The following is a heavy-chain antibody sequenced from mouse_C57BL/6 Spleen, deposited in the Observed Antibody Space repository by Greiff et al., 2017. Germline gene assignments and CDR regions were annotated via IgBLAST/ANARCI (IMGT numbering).Heavy chain of an antibody. CDR1: GYTFTDYN. Sequence: EVQLQQSGPELVKPGASVKIPCKASGYTFTDYNMDWVKQSHGKSLEWIGDINPNNGGTIYNQKFKGKATLTVDKSSSTAYMELRSLTSEDTAVYYCARWHYGSSYFDYWGQGTTLTVSS. D-gene: IGHD1-1*01. CDR3: ARWHYGSSYFDY. V-gene: IGHV1-18*01. J-gene: IGHJ2*01. CDR2: INPNNGGT.